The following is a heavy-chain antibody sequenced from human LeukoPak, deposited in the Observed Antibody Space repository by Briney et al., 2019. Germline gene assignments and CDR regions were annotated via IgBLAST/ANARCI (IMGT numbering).Heavy chain of an antibody. CDR2: ISWNSGSI. J-gene: IGHJ3*02. CDR1: GFTFDDYA. CDR3: AKDRATAPGVLHAFDI. D-gene: IGHD5-12*01. V-gene: IGHV3-9*01. Sequence: SGGSLRLSCAASGFTFDDYAMHWVRQAPGKGLEWVSGISWNSGSIGYADSVKGRFTISRDNAKNSLYLQMNSLRAEDTALYYCAKDRATAPGVLHAFDIWGQGTMVTVSS.